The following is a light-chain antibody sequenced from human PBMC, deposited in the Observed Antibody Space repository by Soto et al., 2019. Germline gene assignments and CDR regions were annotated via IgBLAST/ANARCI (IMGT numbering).Light chain of an antibody. CDR3: QQYKHWPPLT. CDR1: QSVRYN. V-gene: IGKV3-15*01. CDR2: GAF. Sequence: EIVMTQSPATLSVSPGEPATLSCMASQSVRYNLAWYQQKPGQGPRLLIYGAFTRATGIPARFSGSGSGTEFTLTISSLQSEDFAVYYCQQYKHWPPLTFGGGTKVEIK. J-gene: IGKJ4*01.